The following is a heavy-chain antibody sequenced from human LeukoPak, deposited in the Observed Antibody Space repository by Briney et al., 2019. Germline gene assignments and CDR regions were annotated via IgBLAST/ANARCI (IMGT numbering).Heavy chain of an antibody. CDR2: IYYSGST. D-gene: IGHD6-19*01. CDR3: AKVPVAVHFDI. J-gene: IGHJ3*02. V-gene: IGHV4-59*01. CDR1: GGSISSYY. Sequence: SETLSLTCTVSGGSISSYYWSWIRQPPGKGLEWIGYIYYSGSTNYNPSLKSRVTISVDTSKNQFSLKLSSVTAADTAVYYCAKVPVAVHFDIWGQGTMVTVSS.